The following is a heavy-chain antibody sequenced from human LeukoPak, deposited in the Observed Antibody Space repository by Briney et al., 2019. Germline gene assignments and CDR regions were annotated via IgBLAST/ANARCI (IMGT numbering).Heavy chain of an antibody. CDR1: GFTFSSYT. CDR3: ARGSGYTSGWYWDY. Sequence: GGSLRLSCAASGFTFSSYTMNWVRQAPGKGLEWVSSITGGSGNMYYADSVEGRFPISRDNAKNSLYLQMNSLRAEDTAVYYCARGSGYTSGWYWDYWGQGTLVTVSS. V-gene: IGHV3-21*01. CDR2: ITGGSGNM. J-gene: IGHJ4*02. D-gene: IGHD6-19*01.